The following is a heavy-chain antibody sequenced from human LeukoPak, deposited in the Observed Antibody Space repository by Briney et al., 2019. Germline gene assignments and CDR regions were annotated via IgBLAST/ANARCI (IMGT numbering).Heavy chain of an antibody. CDR3: ARGKYQLLFNWFDP. CDR1: GYTFTGYY. Sequence: EASVKVSCKASGYTFTGYYMHWVRQAPGQGLEWMGWINPNSGGTNYAQKFQGRATMTRDTSISTAYMELSRLRSDDTAVYYCARGKYQLLFNWFDPWGQGTLVTVSS. CDR2: INPNSGGT. D-gene: IGHD2-2*01. J-gene: IGHJ5*02. V-gene: IGHV1-2*02.